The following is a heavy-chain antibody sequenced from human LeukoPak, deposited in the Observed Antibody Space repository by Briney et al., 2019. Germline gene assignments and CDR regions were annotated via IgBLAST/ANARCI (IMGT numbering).Heavy chain of an antibody. J-gene: IGHJ3*02. D-gene: IGHD6-19*01. CDR3: AKPGWMAGPNDAFDI. V-gene: IGHV3-23*01. CDR2: ISGSGGST. Sequence: GKSLRLSCAASGFTFINYPMHWVRQAPGKGLEWVSAISGSGGSTYYADSVKGRFTISRDNSKNTLYLQMNSLRAEDTAVYYCAKPGWMAGPNDAFDIWGQGTMVTVSS. CDR1: GFTFINYP.